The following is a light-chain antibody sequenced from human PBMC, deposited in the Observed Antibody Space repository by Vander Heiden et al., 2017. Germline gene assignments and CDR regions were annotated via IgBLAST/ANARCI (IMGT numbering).Light chain of an antibody. J-gene: IGLJ3*02. CDR3: QVWDSSSDHLWV. V-gene: IGLV3-21*02. Sequence: SYVLTQPPSVSVAAGQTARITCGGNNIGSKSVHWYQQKPGQAPVMVVYDDSDRPSGIPERFSGSNSGNTATLTISRVEAGDEADDYCQVWDSSSDHLWVFGGGTKLTVL. CDR2: DDS. CDR1: NIGSKS.